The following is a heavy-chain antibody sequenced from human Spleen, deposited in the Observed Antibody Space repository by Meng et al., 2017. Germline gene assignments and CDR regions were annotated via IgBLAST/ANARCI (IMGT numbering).Heavy chain of an antibody. V-gene: IGHV3-23*01. J-gene: IGHJ4*02. CDR3: GIGSSSSVDY. D-gene: IGHD6-6*01. CDR2: ISGSGGST. CDR1: GFTFSSYA. Sequence: GESLKISCAASGFTFSSYAMSWVRQAPGKGLEWVSAISGSGGSTYYADSVKGRFTISRDNSKDTLYLQMNSLRAEDTAVYYCGIGSSSSVDYWGQGTLVTVSS.